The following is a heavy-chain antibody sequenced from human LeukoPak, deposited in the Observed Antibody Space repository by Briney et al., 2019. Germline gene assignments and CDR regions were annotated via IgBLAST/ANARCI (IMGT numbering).Heavy chain of an antibody. D-gene: IGHD2-15*01. CDR2: INHSGSA. CDR3: ARGTQYCSGGGCYYFDY. CDR1: GGSFSGYY. J-gene: IGHJ4*02. V-gene: IGHV4-34*01. Sequence: PSETLSLTCAVYGGSFSGYYWSWIRQPPGKGLEWIGEINHSGSANYNPSLKSRVTISVDTSKNQFSLKLSSVTAADTAVYYCARGTQYCSGGGCYYFDYWGQGTLVTVSS.